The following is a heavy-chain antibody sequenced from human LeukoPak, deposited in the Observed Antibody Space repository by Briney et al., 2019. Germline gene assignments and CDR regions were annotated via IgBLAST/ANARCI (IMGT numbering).Heavy chain of an antibody. Sequence: PGGSLRLSCAASGFTFGAYYMSWVRQAPGKGLEWVANIRGDGRETFYADSLRGRFSIFRDNARNSVSLQMNSLSAEDTGVYYCARGSAVGYGSFDYWGQGTLVTVSS. D-gene: IGHD6-19*01. V-gene: IGHV3-7*03. CDR2: IRGDGRET. J-gene: IGHJ4*02. CDR3: ARGSAVGYGSFDY. CDR1: GFTFGAYY.